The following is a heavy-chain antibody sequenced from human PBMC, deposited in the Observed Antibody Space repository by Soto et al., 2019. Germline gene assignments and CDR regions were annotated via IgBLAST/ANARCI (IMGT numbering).Heavy chain of an antibody. CDR3: AGDKEQLGTIDY. Sequence: QVQLVESGGGVVQPGRSLRLSCAASGFTFSSYGMHWVRQAPGKGLEWVAVIWYDGSNKYYADSVKGRFTISRDNSKNTLYLQMNSLRAEDTAVYYCAGDKEQLGTIDYWGQGTLVTVSS. V-gene: IGHV3-33*01. D-gene: IGHD6-6*01. J-gene: IGHJ4*02. CDR2: IWYDGSNK. CDR1: GFTFSSYG.